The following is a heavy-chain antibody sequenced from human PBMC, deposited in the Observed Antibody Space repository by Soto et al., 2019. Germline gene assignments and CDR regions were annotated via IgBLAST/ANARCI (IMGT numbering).Heavy chain of an antibody. D-gene: IGHD3-10*01. CDR3: ARGLPYFGSGDDAFDF. CDR2: IYYTGRT. Sequence: QVQLQESGPGLVKPSETLSLTCTVSGGSISSYYWSWFRQPPQRGLEWIGYIYYTGRTNYNPSLKSRLTISVDRSRDQFSLKLSSATAADTAMYYCARGLPYFGSGDDAFDFWGQGTMVTVSS. V-gene: IGHV4-59*12. J-gene: IGHJ3*01. CDR1: GGSISSYY.